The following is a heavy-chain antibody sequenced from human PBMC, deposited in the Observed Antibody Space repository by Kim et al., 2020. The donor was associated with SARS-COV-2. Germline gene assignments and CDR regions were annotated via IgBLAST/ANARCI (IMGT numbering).Heavy chain of an antibody. Sequence: SWKGRFTISRDNSKNTLYLQMTSLRDGDTAVYDCAKQGVVAATHPVAFDYWGQGTLVTVSS. J-gene: IGHJ4*02. CDR3: AKQGVVAATHPVAFDY. D-gene: IGHD2-15*01. V-gene: IGHV3-23*01.